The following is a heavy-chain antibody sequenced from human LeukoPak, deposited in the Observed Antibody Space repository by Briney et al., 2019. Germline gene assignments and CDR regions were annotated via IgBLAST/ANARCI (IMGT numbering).Heavy chain of an antibody. CDR3: AREGYLGAAANYYYMDV. J-gene: IGHJ6*03. D-gene: IGHD6-13*01. Sequence: GASVKVSCKASGYTFTGYYMHWVRQAPGQGLEWMGWINPNSGGTNYAQKFQGRVTMTRDTSISTAYMELRSLRSDDTAVYYCAREGYLGAAANYYYMDVWGKGTTVTVSS. CDR1: GYTFTGYY. CDR2: INPNSGGT. V-gene: IGHV1-2*02.